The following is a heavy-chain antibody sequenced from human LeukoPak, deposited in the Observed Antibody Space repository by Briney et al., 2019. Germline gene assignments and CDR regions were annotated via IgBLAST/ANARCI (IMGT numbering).Heavy chain of an antibody. CDR2: VRYDGYNK. D-gene: IGHD2-21*01. CDR3: AKDRFDLSAVDYFDY. V-gene: IGHV3-30*02. J-gene: IGHJ4*02. CDR1: GFNFRSYG. Sequence: GGSLRLSCAASGFNFRSYGIHWVRQAPGRGLEWVAFVRYDGYNKYYGDFVKGRFTISRDNSKNTLYLQMNSLRAEDTAVYYCAKDRFDLSAVDYFDYWGQGTLVTVSS.